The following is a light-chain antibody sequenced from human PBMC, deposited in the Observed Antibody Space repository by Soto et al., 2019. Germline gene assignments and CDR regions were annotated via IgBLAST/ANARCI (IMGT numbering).Light chain of an antibody. CDR3: QQRSNWLT. J-gene: IGKJ4*01. V-gene: IGKV3-11*01. CDR1: QSVSTY. CDR2: DAS. Sequence: EVVLTQSPVTLSLSPWERATLSCRASQSVSTYLAWYQQKPGQAPRLLIYDASNRATGIPARFSGSGSGTDFTLTISSLEPEDFAVYYCQQRSNWLTFGGGTKVDIK.